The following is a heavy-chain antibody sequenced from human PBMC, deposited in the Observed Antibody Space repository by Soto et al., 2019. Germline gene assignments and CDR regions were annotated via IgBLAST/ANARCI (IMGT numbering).Heavy chain of an antibody. D-gene: IGHD5-12*01. CDR2: INAGNGNT. Sequence: QVQLVQSGAEVKKPGASVKVSCKASGYTFTSYAMHWVRQAPGQRLEWMGWINAGNGNTKYSQKFQGRVTITRDTSANTAYMELSSLRSEDTTLYYCARSIVATISSFSPWDVWGQGTMVTVSS. CDR3: ARSIVATISSFSPWDV. CDR1: GYTFTSYA. V-gene: IGHV1-3*01. J-gene: IGHJ6*02.